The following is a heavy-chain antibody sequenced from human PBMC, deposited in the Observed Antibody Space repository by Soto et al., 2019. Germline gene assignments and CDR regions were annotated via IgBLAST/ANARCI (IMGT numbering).Heavy chain of an antibody. V-gene: IGHV3-23*01. CDR3: VKRGRNGEAFDF. CDR1: GFILNNYA. D-gene: IGHD3-10*01. CDR2: IGGTDGDSDGVP. Sequence: VQLLESGGDLVQPGGSLRLSCVASGFILNNYAMSWVRQAPGKGLEWVSTIGGTDGDSDGVPWYEDSVKRRFTISRDSSANNLSLQMENLRAEASVLYYCVKRGRNGEAFDFWGRWTTVVVSS. J-gene: IGHJ3*01.